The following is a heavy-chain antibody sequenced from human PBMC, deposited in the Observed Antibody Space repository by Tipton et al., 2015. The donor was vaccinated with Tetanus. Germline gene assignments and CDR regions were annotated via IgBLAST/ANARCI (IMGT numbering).Heavy chain of an antibody. CDR3: AREAGCSGGSCFSGDFDN. V-gene: IGHV3-33*01. D-gene: IGHD2-15*01. CDR1: GFIFSSYG. Sequence: SLRLSCAASGFIFSSYGIHWVRQAPGKGLEWVAVSWYDGTDKYYADSGKGRFTISRDNSKNTLYLQMNSLRAEDTAVYYCAREAGCSGGSCFSGDFDNWGQGTPVTVSS. J-gene: IGHJ4*02. CDR2: SWYDGTDK.